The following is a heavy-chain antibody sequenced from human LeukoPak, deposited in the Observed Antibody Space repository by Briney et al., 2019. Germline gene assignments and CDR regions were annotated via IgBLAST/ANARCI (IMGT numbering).Heavy chain of an antibody. Sequence: ASVKVSCKASGYTFTIYDINWVRQATGQGLEWMGWMNPNSGNTGYAQKFQGRVTMTMNTSISTAYMELSSLRSEDTAVYYCARDFPRSTSCLGYWGQGTLVTVSS. CDR2: MNPNSGNT. CDR1: GYTFTIYD. CDR3: ARDFPRSTSCLGY. V-gene: IGHV1-8*01. D-gene: IGHD2-2*01. J-gene: IGHJ4*02.